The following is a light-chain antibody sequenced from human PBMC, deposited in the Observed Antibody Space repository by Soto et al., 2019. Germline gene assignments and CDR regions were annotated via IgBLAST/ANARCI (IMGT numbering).Light chain of an antibody. V-gene: IGKV3-20*01. J-gene: IGKJ2*03. Sequence: EIVLTQSPATLSLSPGERATLSCRASQSVSSNYLAWYQQKPGQAPRLLIYDASTSATGIPDRFSGSGSGTDFTLTISRLEPEDFALYYCQQYGSSPPYSFGQGTKLEIK. CDR2: DAS. CDR3: QQYGSSPPYS. CDR1: QSVSSNY.